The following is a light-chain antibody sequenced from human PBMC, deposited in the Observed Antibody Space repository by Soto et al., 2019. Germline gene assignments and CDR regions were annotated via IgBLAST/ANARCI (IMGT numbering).Light chain of an antibody. J-gene: IGKJ4*01. CDR1: QSISSY. CDR2: AAS. Sequence: DLQMPKTPSSLSASVGDRVTITCRASQSISSYLNWYQQKPGKAPKLLIYAASSLQSGVPSRFSGSGSGTDFTLTISSLQPEDFATYYCQQSYSTPLTSAGGTKVDI. CDR3: QQSYSTPLT. V-gene: IGKV1-39*01.